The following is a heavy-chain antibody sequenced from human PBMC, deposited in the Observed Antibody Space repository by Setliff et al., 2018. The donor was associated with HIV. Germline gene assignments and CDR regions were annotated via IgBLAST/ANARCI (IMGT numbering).Heavy chain of an antibody. J-gene: IGHJ6*03. Sequence: PGGSVRLSCAASGFTFSSYGMHWVRQAPGKGLEWVAFIRYDGSNKYYADSVKGRFTISRDNSKNTLYLQMNSLRAEDTAVYYCAKDGFVTTGLPYYYYYMDVWGKGTTVTVSS. CDR2: IRYDGSNK. D-gene: IGHD4-17*01. V-gene: IGHV3-30*02. CDR3: AKDGFVTTGLPYYYYYMDV. CDR1: GFTFSSYG.